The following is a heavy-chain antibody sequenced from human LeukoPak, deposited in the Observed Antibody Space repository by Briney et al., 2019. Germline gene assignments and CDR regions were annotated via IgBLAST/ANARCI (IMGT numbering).Heavy chain of an antibody. Sequence: GGSLRLSCAASGFTFSNYAMHWVRQAPGRGLEWVAIIWYDGNNKYYADSVKGRFTISRDNSKDTLYLEMNSLRADDTALYYCARAAKLNVNNYYYYGMDVWGQGTTVTVSS. CDR2: IWYDGNNK. CDR1: GFTFSNYA. J-gene: IGHJ6*02. V-gene: IGHV3-33*01. CDR3: ARAAKLNVNNYYYYGMDV. D-gene: IGHD1-1*01.